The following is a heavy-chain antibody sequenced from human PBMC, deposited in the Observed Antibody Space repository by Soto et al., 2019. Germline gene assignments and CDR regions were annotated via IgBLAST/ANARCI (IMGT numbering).Heavy chain of an antibody. J-gene: IGHJ4*02. V-gene: IGHV3-30*18. CDR3: AKDEYSSSLDFDY. D-gene: IGHD6-6*01. Sequence: GGSLRLSCAASGFTFSSYGMHWVRQAPGKGLEWVAVISYDGSNKYYADSVKGRFTISRDNSKSTLYLQMNSLRAEDTAVYYCAKDEYSSSLDFDYWGQGTLVTAPQ. CDR1: GFTFSSYG. CDR2: ISYDGSNK.